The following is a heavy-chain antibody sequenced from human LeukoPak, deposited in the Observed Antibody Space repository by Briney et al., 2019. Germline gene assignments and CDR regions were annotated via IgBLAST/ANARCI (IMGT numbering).Heavy chain of an antibody. Sequence: ASVKVSCXASGYSFTSYGISWVRQARGQGLEWMGWISAYDANTQYAQKLQGRVTMTTDTSTSTAYMELRSLRSDDTAVYYCARDRSYYDSSAYYMVGYWGQGTLVTVSS. CDR2: ISAYDANT. V-gene: IGHV1-18*01. D-gene: IGHD3-22*01. CDR1: GYSFTSYG. J-gene: IGHJ4*02. CDR3: ARDRSYYDSSAYYMVGY.